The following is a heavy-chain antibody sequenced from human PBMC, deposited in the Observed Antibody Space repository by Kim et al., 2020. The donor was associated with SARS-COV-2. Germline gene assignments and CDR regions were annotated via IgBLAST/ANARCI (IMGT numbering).Heavy chain of an antibody. V-gene: IGHV1-3*01. CDR3: ARAGGWGYKYDY. CDR2: INAGSDNT. CDR1: GYTFTTYA. D-gene: IGHD3-16*01. Sequence: ASVKVSCKASGYTFTTYAIHWVRQAPGQRLEWMGWINAGSDNTKYSQKFQGRVTITRDTSASTAYMELNSLKSEDTAVYYCARAGGWGYKYDYWGQGTLVTVSA. J-gene: IGHJ4*02.